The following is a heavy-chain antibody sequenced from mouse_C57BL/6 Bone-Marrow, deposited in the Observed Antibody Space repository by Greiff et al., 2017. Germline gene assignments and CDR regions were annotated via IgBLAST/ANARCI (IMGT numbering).Heavy chain of an antibody. CDR2: IYPGDGDT. Sequence: QVQLQQSGPELVKPGASVKISCKASGYAFSSSWMHWVKQRPGKGLEWIGRIYPGDGDTNYNGTFKGKATLTADKSSSTAYMQLSSLTSEDSAVYICAGDWDDGRFAYWGQGTLVTVSA. D-gene: IGHD4-1*01. J-gene: IGHJ3*01. V-gene: IGHV1-82*01. CDR1: GYAFSSSW. CDR3: AGDWDDGRFAY.